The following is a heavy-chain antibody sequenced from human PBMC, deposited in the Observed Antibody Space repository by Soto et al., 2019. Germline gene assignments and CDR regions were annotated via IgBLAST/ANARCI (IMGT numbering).Heavy chain of an antibody. J-gene: IGHJ3*02. CDR3: ASGYYYDSSGYYDAVDI. CDR2: IIPIFGTA. D-gene: IGHD3-22*01. V-gene: IGHV1-69*01. CDR1: GGTFSSYA. Sequence: QVQLVQSGAEVKKPGSSVKVSCKAAGGTFSSYAISWVRQAPGQGLEWMGGIIPIFGTANYAQKFQGRVTITADESTSTAYMELSSLRSEDTAVYYCASGYYYDSSGYYDAVDIWGHGTMVTASS.